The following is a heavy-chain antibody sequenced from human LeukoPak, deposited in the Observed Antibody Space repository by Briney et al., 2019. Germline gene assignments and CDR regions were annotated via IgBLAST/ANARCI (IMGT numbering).Heavy chain of an antibody. CDR3: ARLGYYDGYTHDY. CDR1: GASVSGTY. Sequence: SETLSLTCTVSGASVSGTYWSWVRQPPGEGLEWIAYIYYGGTTKYNPSFQSRATISLDTSKNQFSLELRSVTAADTAVYFCARLGYYDGYTHDYWGRGTLVTVSS. D-gene: IGHD3-16*01. V-gene: IGHV4-59*08. J-gene: IGHJ4*02. CDR2: IYYGGTT.